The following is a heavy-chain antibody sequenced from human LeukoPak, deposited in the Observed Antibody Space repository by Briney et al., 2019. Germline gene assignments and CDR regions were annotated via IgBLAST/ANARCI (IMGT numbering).Heavy chain of an antibody. Sequence: GGSLRLSCVASEFTFSSYWMNWVRQAPGKGLEWVANIKQDGSDKYYVDSVKGRFTISRDNSKNTLYLQMNSLRAEDTAVYYCARAVAGIGAFDIGGQGTMVTVSS. D-gene: IGHD6-19*01. CDR2: IKQDGSDK. CDR3: ARAVAGIGAFDI. V-gene: IGHV3-7*03. J-gene: IGHJ3*02. CDR1: EFTFSSYW.